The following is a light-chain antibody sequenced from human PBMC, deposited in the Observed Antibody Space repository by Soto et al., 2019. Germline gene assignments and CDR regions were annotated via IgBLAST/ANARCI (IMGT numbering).Light chain of an antibody. J-gene: IGKJ1*01. Sequence: EVVLTQSPCTLSLSPGDRATLSCRASQSITSSYLAWYQQKPGRAPRLVIYGTITMATGVPDRFSGSGSGSDFTLTISRLEPEDLAVYYCQQYGSSARTFGPGTKVEIK. V-gene: IGKV3-20*01. CDR1: QSITSSY. CDR3: QQYGSSART. CDR2: GTI.